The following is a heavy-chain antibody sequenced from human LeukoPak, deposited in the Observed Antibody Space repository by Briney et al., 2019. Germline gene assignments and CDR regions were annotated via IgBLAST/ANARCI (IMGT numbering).Heavy chain of an antibody. V-gene: IGHV3-9*03. CDR2: ISWNSGSI. CDR3: AKDTGTGYCSSTSCYYYYMDV. CDR1: GFTFDDYA. J-gene: IGHJ6*03. Sequence: QPGGSLRLSCAASGFTFDDYAMHWVRQAPGKGLEWVSGISWNSGSIGYADSVKGRFTISRDNAKNSLYLQMNSLRAEDMALYYCAKDTGTGYCSSTSCYYYYMDVWGKGTTVTVSS. D-gene: IGHD2-2*01.